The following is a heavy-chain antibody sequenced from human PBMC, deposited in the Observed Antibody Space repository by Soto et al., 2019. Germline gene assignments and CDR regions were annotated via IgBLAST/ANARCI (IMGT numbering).Heavy chain of an antibody. CDR3: AKSEGYSFDI. CDR1: GLSCSSHW. Sequence: EVQLVESGGGLVQPGGSLRLSCAASGLSCSSHWMSWVRQAPGRGLEWVANIRQDGGEEQYSDSVKGRFTLSRDNAKHSLYLQMNGLRVDHTAVYYCAKSEGYSFDIRGPGTMVTVSS. V-gene: IGHV3-7*01. D-gene: IGHD1-1*01. J-gene: IGHJ3*02. CDR2: IRQDGGEE.